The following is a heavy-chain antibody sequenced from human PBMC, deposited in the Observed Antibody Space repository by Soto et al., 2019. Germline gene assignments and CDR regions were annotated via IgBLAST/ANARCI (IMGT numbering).Heavy chain of an antibody. D-gene: IGHD3-22*01. CDR1: GGTFTNYA. J-gene: IGHJ3*02. CDR2: IIPIFGTG. V-gene: IGHV1-69*06. CDR3: AKHSSGYYFYGFDI. Sequence: SVKVSCKTSGGTFTNYAFSWVRQAPGQGLEWMGGIIPIFGTGNYAQKFQGRVTITADKSTSTAYMELSSLRSEDTAAYYCAKHSSGYYFYGFDIWGQGTMVTVSS.